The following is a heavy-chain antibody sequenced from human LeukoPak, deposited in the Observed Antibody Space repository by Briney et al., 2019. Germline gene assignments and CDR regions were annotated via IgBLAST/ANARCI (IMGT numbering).Heavy chain of an antibody. CDR3: ARMYGIGELFNWFDP. V-gene: IGHV1-18*01. D-gene: IGHD3-10*01. CDR1: GYTFTSYG. Sequence: ASVKVSCKASGYTFTSYGISWVRQAPGQGLEWMVWISAYNGNTNYAQKIQGRVTMTTDTSTSTAYMKLRSLRSDDTAVYYCARMYGIGELFNWFDPWCQGTLVTVSS. J-gene: IGHJ5*02. CDR2: ISAYNGNT.